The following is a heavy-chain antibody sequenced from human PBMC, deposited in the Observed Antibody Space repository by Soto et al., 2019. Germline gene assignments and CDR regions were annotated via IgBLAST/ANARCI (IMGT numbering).Heavy chain of an antibody. CDR1: GFTFSDYY. D-gene: IGHD3-22*01. Sequence: GGSLRLSCAASGFTFSDYYMSWIRQAPGKGLEWVSYISSSGSTIYYADSVKGRFTISGDNAKNSLYLQMNSLRAEDTAVYYCARERYYDSSGYYYPRYGMDVWGQGTTVTVSS. J-gene: IGHJ6*02. CDR3: ARERYYDSSGYYYPRYGMDV. V-gene: IGHV3-11*01. CDR2: ISSSGSTI.